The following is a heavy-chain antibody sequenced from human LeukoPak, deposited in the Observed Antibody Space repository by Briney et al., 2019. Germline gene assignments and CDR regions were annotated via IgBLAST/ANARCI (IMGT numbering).Heavy chain of an antibody. CDR2: INPNSGVT. Sequence: EASVKVSCKASGYTFTGYYLHWVRQAPGQGLEWMGWINPNSGVTNSAQKFQDRVTMTRDTSISTAYMELSRLRSDDTAVYYCARVNPDFWTGTPPFDYWGQGTLVTVSS. J-gene: IGHJ4*02. V-gene: IGHV1-2*02. D-gene: IGHD3/OR15-3a*01. CDR1: GYTFTGYY. CDR3: ARVNPDFWTGTPPFDY.